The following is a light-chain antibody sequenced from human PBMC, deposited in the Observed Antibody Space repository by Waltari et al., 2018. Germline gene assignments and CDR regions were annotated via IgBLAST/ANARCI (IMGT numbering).Light chain of an antibody. CDR1: RSDIGANHY. CDR3: CSFTSRSTLV. V-gene: IGLV2-14*01. J-gene: IGLJ2*01. Sequence: QSALTQPASVSGSPGQSITISCTGTRSDIGANHYVSWFQENPGEAPKLVIFDVSRRPSGGSIRVSGSKADNTAALTISGLQAEDEADYYCCSFTSRSTLVFGGGTKLSVL. CDR2: DVS.